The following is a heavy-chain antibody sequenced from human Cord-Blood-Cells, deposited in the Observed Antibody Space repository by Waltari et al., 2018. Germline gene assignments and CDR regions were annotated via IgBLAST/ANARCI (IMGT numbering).Heavy chain of an antibody. CDR2: INAGNGNT. CDR3: ARASGSSGFDY. V-gene: IGHV1-3*01. CDR1: GYTFTSYA. Sequence: QVQLVQSGAEVKKPGASVKVSCKASGYTFTSYAMHWVRQAPGQRLEWMGWINAGNGNTKYSQKVQGRVTITRDTSASTAYMELSSLRSEDTAVYYCARASGSSGFDYWGQGTLVTVSS. J-gene: IGHJ4*02. D-gene: IGHD3-10*01.